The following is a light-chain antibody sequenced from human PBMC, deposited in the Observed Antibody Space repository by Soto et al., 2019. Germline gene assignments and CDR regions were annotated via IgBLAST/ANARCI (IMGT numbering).Light chain of an antibody. CDR1: QSVSSTY. CDR3: HLYANSVYT. J-gene: IGKJ3*01. V-gene: IGKV3-20*01. CDR2: ATS. Sequence: ELVLTQSPGPLSLSPGDIATLSCSASQSVSSTYLAWYHHKPGQAPRLLIYATSSRATGIPDRFSGSGSGTDFTLTIRSLEPAAGAVYYCHLYANSVYTFGPGTK.